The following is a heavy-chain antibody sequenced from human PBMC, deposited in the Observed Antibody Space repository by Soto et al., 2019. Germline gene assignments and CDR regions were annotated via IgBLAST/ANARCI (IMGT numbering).Heavy chain of an antibody. CDR2: INHSGST. J-gene: IGHJ5*02. V-gene: IGHV4-34*01. CDR1: GGSFSGYY. D-gene: IGHD6-13*01. CDR3: ARRPYSSSWLFSPNNWFDP. Sequence: QVQLQQWGAGLLKSSETLSLTCAVYGGSFSGYYWSWIRQPPGKGLEWIGEINHSGSTNYNPSLKSRVTISVDTSKNQFSLKLSSVTAAYTAVYYCARRPYSSSWLFSPNNWFDPWGQGTLVTVSS.